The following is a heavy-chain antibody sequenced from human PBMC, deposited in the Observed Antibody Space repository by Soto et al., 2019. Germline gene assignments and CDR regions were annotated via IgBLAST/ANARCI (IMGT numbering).Heavy chain of an antibody. V-gene: IGHV1-69*13. CDR2: IIPIFGTA. J-gene: IGHJ5*02. Sequence: ASVKVSCKASGGTFSSYAISWVRQSPGQGLEWMGGIIPIFGTANYAQKFQGRVTITADESTSTAYMELSSLRSEDTAVYYCARDGGMNYYGSGSYYPDHNWFDPWGQGTLVTVSS. D-gene: IGHD3-10*01. CDR3: ARDGGMNYYGSGSYYPDHNWFDP. CDR1: GGTFSSYA.